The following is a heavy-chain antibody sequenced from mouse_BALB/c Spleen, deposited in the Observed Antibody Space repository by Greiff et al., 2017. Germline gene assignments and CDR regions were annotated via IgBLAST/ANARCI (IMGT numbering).Heavy chain of an antibody. V-gene: IGHV1-18*01. CDR3: ARTYYRYDGDYYAMDY. D-gene: IGHD2-14*01. J-gene: IGHJ4*01. CDR2: INPYNGGT. CDR1: GYSFTGYT. Sequence: DQLQQSGPELVEPGASMKISCKASGYSFTGYTMNWVKQSHGKNLEWIGLINPYNGGTSYNQKFKGKATLTVDKSSSTAYMELLSLTSEDSAVYYCARTYYRYDGDYYAMDYWGQGTSVTVSS.